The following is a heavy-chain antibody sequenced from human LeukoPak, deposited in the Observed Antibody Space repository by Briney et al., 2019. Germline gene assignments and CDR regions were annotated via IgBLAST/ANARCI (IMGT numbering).Heavy chain of an antibody. CDR2: IKEDGSEI. D-gene: IGHD3-10*01. V-gene: IGHV3-7*01. CDR1: GFTFSSYW. CDR3: AKVAKYYYGSETYYFFEH. Sequence: GGSLRLSCAASGFTFSSYWMSWVRQAPGKGLEWVANIKEDGSEIYYVDSVKGRFTISRDNAKNSLYLQMNSLRAEDTAVYYCAKVAKYYYGSETYYFFEHWGQGTPVTASS. J-gene: IGHJ4*02.